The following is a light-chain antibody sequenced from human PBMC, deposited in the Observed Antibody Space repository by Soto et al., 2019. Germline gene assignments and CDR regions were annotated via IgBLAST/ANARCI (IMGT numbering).Light chain of an antibody. CDR3: QQYGSSRT. V-gene: IGKV3-20*01. J-gene: IGKJ1*01. CDR2: GAS. CDR1: QSVSSSY. Sequence: EIVLTQSPGTLSLSLGERATLSCRASQSVSSSYVSWYQQKPGQAPRILIDGASSRATGIPDRFSGSGSGTDFTLTISRLEPEDFAVYYCQQYGSSRTFGQGTKVDIK.